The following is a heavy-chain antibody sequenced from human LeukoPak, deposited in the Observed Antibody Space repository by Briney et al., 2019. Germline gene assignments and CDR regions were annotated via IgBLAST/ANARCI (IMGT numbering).Heavy chain of an antibody. Sequence: GGSLRLSCAASGFTFSSYSMNWVRQAPGEGLEYISYIDSTSSIIYYADSVKGRFTISRDNAKNSLYLQMNSLRDEDTAVYYCVRDLNWNLDFWGRGTLVTVSS. CDR2: IDSTSSII. V-gene: IGHV3-48*02. D-gene: IGHD1-1*01. CDR1: GFTFSSYS. CDR3: VRDLNWNLDF. J-gene: IGHJ4*02.